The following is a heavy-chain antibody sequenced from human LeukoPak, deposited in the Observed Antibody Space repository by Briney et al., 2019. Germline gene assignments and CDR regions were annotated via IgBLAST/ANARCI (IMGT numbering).Heavy chain of an antibody. D-gene: IGHD3-10*01. Sequence: PGGSLRLSCAASGFPFSSYGMHWVRQAPGKGLEWVALIWYYGSNLYYADSVKGRFTISKDSSKNTLYLHMNSLRAEDTAVYYCARDKNYYGSGSPSLDAFDIWGQGTMVTVSS. CDR1: GFPFSSYG. V-gene: IGHV3-33*01. CDR2: IWYYGSNL. CDR3: ARDKNYYGSGSPSLDAFDI. J-gene: IGHJ3*02.